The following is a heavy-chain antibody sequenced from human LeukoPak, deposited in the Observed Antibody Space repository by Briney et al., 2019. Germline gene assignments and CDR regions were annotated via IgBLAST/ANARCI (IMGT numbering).Heavy chain of an antibody. J-gene: IGHJ6*03. D-gene: IGHD2-15*01. V-gene: IGHV3-23*01. CDR3: AKNGDRGAYCTGGTCYPYFYYYMDV. CDR2: ISSTGGTT. CDR1: GITFSSYG. Sequence: GGSLRLSCAASGITFSSYGMSWVRQAPGKGLEWVSSISSTGGTTYYADSVKGRFTISRDNSKNTLYLQMNSLRAEDTAIYYCAKNGDRGAYCTGGTCYPYFYYYMDVWGKGTMVTI.